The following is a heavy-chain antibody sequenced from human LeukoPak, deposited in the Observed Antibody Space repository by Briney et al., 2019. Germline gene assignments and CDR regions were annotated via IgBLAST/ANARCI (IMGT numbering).Heavy chain of an antibody. CDR2: MNPNSGNT. CDR3: ARASEYSSGEFDY. Sequence: ASVKVSCKASGYTFTSYDINWVRQATGQGLEWMGWMNPNSGNTGYAQKFQGRVTMTRDTSISTAYMELSRLRSDDTAVYYCARASEYSSGEFDYWGQGTLVTVSS. V-gene: IGHV1-8*01. J-gene: IGHJ4*02. CDR1: GYTFTSYD. D-gene: IGHD6-19*01.